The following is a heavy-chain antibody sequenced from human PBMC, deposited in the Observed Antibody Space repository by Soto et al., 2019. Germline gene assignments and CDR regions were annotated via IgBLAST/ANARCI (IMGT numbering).Heavy chain of an antibody. V-gene: IGHV3-23*01. CDR3: ARGATSPSY. CDR2: ISSSGGSA. Sequence: EVQLLESGGGLVQPGGSLRLSCAASGFTFSSHGMSWVRQAPGKGLEWVSAISSSGGSAYYADSVKGRFTISRDNSKNTLYLQMNSLSAEDTAVYYCARGATSPSYWGQGTLVTVSS. J-gene: IGHJ4*02. CDR1: GFTFSSHG.